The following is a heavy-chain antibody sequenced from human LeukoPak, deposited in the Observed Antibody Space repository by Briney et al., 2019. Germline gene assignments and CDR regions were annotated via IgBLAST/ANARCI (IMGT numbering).Heavy chain of an antibody. V-gene: IGHV3-13*01. J-gene: IGHJ6*03. CDR3: ARGPPRGKYYYMDV. D-gene: IGHD1-1*01. CDR1: GFTFSSFD. Sequence: GGSLRLSCAASGFTFSSFDMHWVRQPTGQGLEWVSTIGTASDTYYPGSVEGRFTLSRDNAKNSLYLQMNGLTAGDTAVYYCARGPPRGKYYYMDVWGKGTTVTVSS. CDR2: IGTASDT.